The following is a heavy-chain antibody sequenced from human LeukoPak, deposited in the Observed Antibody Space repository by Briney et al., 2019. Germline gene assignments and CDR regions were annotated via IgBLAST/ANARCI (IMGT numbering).Heavy chain of an antibody. CDR2: IRSRTYGGTT. Sequence: PGGSLRLSCTASGFTFGAYAMTWVRQAPGKGQEWVSFIRSRTYGGTTEYAASVKGRFTISRDDSKSIAYLQMNSLKTEDTAVYYCARDQYAGYDPYYFDYWGQGTLVTVSS. D-gene: IGHD2-2*01. V-gene: IGHV3-49*04. CDR3: ARDQYAGYDPYYFDY. CDR1: GFTFGAYA. J-gene: IGHJ4*02.